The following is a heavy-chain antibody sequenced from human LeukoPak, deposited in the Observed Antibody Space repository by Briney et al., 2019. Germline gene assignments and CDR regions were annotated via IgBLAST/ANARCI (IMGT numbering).Heavy chain of an antibody. CDR3: ARHVKQGGYYYYGMDV. CDR2: IYYSGST. Sequence: SETLSLTCTVSGGSISSYYWSWIRQPPGKGLEWIGYIYYSGSTNYNPSLKSRVTISVDTSKNQFSLKLSSATAADTAVYYCARHVKQGGYYYYGMDVWGQGTTVTVSS. CDR1: GGSISSYY. V-gene: IGHV4-59*08. D-gene: IGHD3-16*01. J-gene: IGHJ6*02.